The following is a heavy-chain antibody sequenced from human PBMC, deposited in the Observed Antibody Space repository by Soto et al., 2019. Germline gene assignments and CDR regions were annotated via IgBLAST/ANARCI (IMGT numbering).Heavy chain of an antibody. V-gene: IGHV4-59*01. CDR3: AKTALGWLDP. J-gene: IGHJ5*02. CDR2: IFYSGRSGST. D-gene: IGHD2-21*02. Sequence: KTSETLSLTCSVSGGSINSYYWSWIRQPPGKGLEWIGYIFYSGRSGSTNYNPSLKSRVTISVDTSKNQSSLKVSSVTAADTAVYYCAKTALGWLDPWGQGTLVTVSS. CDR1: GGSINSYY.